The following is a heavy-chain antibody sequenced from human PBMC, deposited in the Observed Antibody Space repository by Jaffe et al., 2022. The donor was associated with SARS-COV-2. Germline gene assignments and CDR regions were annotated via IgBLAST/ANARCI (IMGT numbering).Heavy chain of an antibody. CDR2: IYTSGST. V-gene: IGHV4-61*02. Sequence: QVQLQESGPGLVKPSQTLSLTCTVSGGSISSGSYYWSWIRQPAGKGLEWIGRIYTSGSTNYNPSLKSRVTISVDTSKNQFSLKLSSVTAADTAVYYCARDALWFEVWGQGTMVTVSS. J-gene: IGHJ3*01. D-gene: IGHD3-10*01. CDR3: ARDALWFEV. CDR1: GGSISSGSYY.